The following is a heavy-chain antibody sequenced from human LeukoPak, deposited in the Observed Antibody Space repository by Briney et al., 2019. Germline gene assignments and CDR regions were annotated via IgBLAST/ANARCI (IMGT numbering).Heavy chain of an antibody. J-gene: IGHJ4*02. CDR2: INHSGST. D-gene: IGHD3-16*02. CDR1: GGSFSGYY. Sequence: PSETLSLTCAVYGGSFSGYYWSWIRQPPGKGLEWIGEINHSGSTNYNPSLKSRVTISVDTSKNQFSLKLSSVTAADTAVYYCARIYDYVWGSYRRYFDYWGQGTLVTVCS. CDR3: ARIYDYVWGSYRRYFDY. V-gene: IGHV4-34*01.